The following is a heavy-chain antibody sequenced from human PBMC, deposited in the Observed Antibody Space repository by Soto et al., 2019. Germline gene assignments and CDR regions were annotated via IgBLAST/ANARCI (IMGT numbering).Heavy chain of an antibody. D-gene: IGHD7-27*01. Sequence: SVKVSCKASGGTFSGHAISWVRQASGQGPEWMGGLIPLFGTTQHAQRFQGRLTITADKSTTTAYMELTSLRFEDTAIYYCARGPNWGYRFDSWGQGTLVTVSS. J-gene: IGHJ4*02. CDR1: GGTFSGHA. CDR2: LIPLFGTT. V-gene: IGHV1-69*06. CDR3: ARGPNWGYRFDS.